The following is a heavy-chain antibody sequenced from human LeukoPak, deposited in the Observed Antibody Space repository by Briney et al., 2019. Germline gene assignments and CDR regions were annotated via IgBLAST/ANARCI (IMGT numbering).Heavy chain of an antibody. Sequence: KPSETLSLTCTVSGGSISSYYWSWIRQPPGKGLEWIGYIYYSGSTNYNPSLKSRVTISVDTSKNQFSLKLSSVTAADTAVYYCARQAAWGSYRHPYYFDYWGQGTLVTVSS. CDR3: ARQAAWGSYRHPYYFDY. CDR2: IYYSGST. CDR1: GGSISSYY. D-gene: IGHD3-16*02. V-gene: IGHV4-59*08. J-gene: IGHJ4*02.